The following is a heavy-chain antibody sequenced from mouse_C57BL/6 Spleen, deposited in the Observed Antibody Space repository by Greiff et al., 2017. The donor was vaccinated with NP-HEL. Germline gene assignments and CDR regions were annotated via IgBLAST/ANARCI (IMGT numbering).Heavy chain of an antibody. J-gene: IGHJ3*01. CDR2: IYPRSGNT. D-gene: IGHD4-1*01. CDR3: ARNWNY. CDR1: GYTFTSYG. V-gene: IGHV1-81*01. Sequence: VKLQESGAELARPGASVKLSCKASGYTFTSYGISWVKQRTGQGLEWIGEIYPRSGNTYYNEKFKGKATLTADKSSSTAYMELRSLTSEDSAVYFCARNWNYWGQGTLVTVSA.